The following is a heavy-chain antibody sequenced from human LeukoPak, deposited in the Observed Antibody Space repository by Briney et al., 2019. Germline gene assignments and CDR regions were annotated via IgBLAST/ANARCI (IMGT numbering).Heavy chain of an antibody. CDR1: GGSISSGSYY. V-gene: IGHV4-61*02. D-gene: IGHD5-24*01. Sequence: NPSETLSLTCTVSGGSISSGSYYWSWIRQPAGKGLEWIGRIYTSGSTNYNPSLKSRVTISVDTSKNQFSLKLSSVSAADTAVYYCARGGRDGYSTNDYWGQGTLVTVSS. CDR2: IYTSGST. CDR3: ARGGRDGYSTNDY. J-gene: IGHJ4*02.